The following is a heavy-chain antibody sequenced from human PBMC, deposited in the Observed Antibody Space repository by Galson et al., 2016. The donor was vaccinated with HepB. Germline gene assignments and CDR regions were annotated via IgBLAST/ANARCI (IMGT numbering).Heavy chain of an antibody. D-gene: IGHD5/OR15-5a*01. CDR3: ATTPSVGI. V-gene: IGHV3-53*01. CDR1: GFTVSNNY. Sequence: SLRLSCAASGFTVSNNYMTWVRQAPGKELEWVSRVYSGGVTNYADSVKGRFTTSRDNSKNTLYLQMNSLTIEYTAVYHCATTPSVGIWGQGTLVTVSS. CDR2: VYSGGVT. J-gene: IGHJ4*02.